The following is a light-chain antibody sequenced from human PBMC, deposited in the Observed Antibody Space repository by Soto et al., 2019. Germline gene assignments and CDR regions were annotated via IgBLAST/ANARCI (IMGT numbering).Light chain of an antibody. J-gene: IGKJ4*01. Sequence: IQLTQSPSSLSASVGDRVTITCRASQVISNYLVWYQQKPGMAPKLLIYAASTLQSGVPSRFSGGGSGTDFTLTISSLQPEDFATYYCQQLNSFPLTFGGGTKVEIK. V-gene: IGKV1-9*01. CDR2: AAS. CDR3: QQLNSFPLT. CDR1: QVISNY.